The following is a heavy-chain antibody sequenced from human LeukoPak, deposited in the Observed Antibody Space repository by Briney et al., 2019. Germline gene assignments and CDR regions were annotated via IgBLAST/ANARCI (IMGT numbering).Heavy chain of an antibody. CDR2: IRYDGSNK. CDR3: AKDQAAIITMALDY. V-gene: IGHV3-30*02. CDR1: GFTFSSYG. J-gene: IGHJ4*02. D-gene: IGHD3-10*01. Sequence: GGSLRLSCAASGFTFSSYGMHWVRQAPGKGLEWVAFIRYDGSNKYYADSVKGRFTISRDNSKNTLYLQMNSLRAEDTAVYYCAKDQAAIITMALDYWGQGTLVTVSS.